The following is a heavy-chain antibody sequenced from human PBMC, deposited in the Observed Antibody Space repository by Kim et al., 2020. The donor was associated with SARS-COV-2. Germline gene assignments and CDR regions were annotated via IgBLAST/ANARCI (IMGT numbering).Heavy chain of an antibody. D-gene: IGHD6-19*01. Sequence: KRRVTISVDTSKNQLSLKLSSVTAADTAVYYCARESTAVAEGEKYDAFDIWGQGTMVTVSS. J-gene: IGHJ3*02. V-gene: IGHV4-31*02. CDR3: ARESTAVAEGEKYDAFDI.